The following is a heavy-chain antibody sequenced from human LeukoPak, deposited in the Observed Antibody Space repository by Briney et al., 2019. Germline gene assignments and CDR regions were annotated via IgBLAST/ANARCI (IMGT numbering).Heavy chain of an antibody. CDR3: AKDVYYYDSSAYSSLDY. V-gene: IGHV3-11*04. CDR2: ISSSGSTI. Sequence: GGSLRLSCAASGLTVRNNYMSWVRQAPGKGLEWVSYISSSGSTIYYADSVKGRFTISRDNAKNSLYLQMNSLRAEDTAVYYCAKDVYYYDSSAYSSLDYWGQGTLVTVSS. J-gene: IGHJ4*02. CDR1: GLTVRNNY. D-gene: IGHD3-22*01.